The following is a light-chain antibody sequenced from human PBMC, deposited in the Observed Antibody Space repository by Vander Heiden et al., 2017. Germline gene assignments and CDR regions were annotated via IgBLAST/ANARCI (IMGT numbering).Light chain of an antibody. CDR1: QSISSY. J-gene: IGKJ2*01. V-gene: IGKV1-39*01. CDR2: AAS. Sequence: DIQMTQSPSSLSASVGDRVTITCRASQSISSYLNWYQQKPGKAPKLLIYAASSLQSGVPSRFSGSGSGTDFTLTISRLQPEDFATYYCQQRDSTPYTFGQGTKVXIK. CDR3: QQRDSTPYT.